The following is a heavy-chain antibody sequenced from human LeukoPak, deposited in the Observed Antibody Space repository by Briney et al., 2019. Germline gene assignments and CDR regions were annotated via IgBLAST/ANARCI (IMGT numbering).Heavy chain of an antibody. Sequence: GASVKVSCKASGYTFTSYGISWVRQAPGQGLEWMGWINTNTGNPTYAQGFTGRFVFSLDTSVSTAYLQISSLKAEDTAVYYCARVGIQLWLRGLGPDYWGQGTLVTVSS. V-gene: IGHV7-4-1*02. J-gene: IGHJ4*02. CDR2: INTNTGNP. CDR3: ARVGIQLWLRGLGPDY. D-gene: IGHD5-18*01. CDR1: GYTFTSYG.